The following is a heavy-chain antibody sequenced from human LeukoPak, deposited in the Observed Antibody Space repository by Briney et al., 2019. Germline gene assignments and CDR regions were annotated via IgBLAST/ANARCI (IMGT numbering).Heavy chain of an antibody. CDR2: INPNSGGT. CDR3: AREGSNSGSYSFSWFDP. Sequence: ASVKVSCKASGYTFTGYYMHWGRHAPGQGLEWMGWINPNSGGTNYAQKFQGRVTMTRDTSISTAYMELSRLRSDDTAVYYCAREGSNSGSYSFSWFDPWGQGTLVTVSS. V-gene: IGHV1-2*02. D-gene: IGHD1-26*01. CDR1: GYTFTGYY. J-gene: IGHJ5*02.